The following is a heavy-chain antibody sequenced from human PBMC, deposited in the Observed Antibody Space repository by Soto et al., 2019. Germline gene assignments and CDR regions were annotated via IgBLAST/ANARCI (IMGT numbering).Heavy chain of an antibody. CDR2: ISGSGGST. D-gene: IGHD1-7*01. CDR3: AKSDGTTSDY. V-gene: IGHV3-23*01. CDR1: VSASSSYA. J-gene: IGHJ4*02. Sequence: SLSFAPSVSASSSYAMVWVRQAPLKGLEWESAISGSGGSTYYADSVKGGFTIARDNSKNTLYLQMNSLRAEDTAVYYCAKSDGTTSDYWGQGTLVTVSS.